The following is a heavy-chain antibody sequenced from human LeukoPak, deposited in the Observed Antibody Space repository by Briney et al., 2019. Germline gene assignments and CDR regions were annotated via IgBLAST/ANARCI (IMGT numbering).Heavy chain of an antibody. CDR1: GFTFSSYW. D-gene: IGHD2-15*01. J-gene: IGHJ1*01. CDR2: IKQDGSEK. V-gene: IGHV3-7*03. CDR3: ATARYCSGGSCYSYEYFQH. Sequence: GSLRLSCAASGFTFSSYWMSWVRQAPGKGLEWVANIKQDGSEKYYVDSVKGRFTISRDNAKDSLYLQMNSLRAEDTAVHYCATARYCSGGSCYSYEYFQHWGQGTLVTVSS.